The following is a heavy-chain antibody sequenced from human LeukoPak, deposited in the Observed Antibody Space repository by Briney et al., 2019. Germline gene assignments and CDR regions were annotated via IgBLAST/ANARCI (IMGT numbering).Heavy chain of an antibody. CDR1: RFSFRNYA. CDR2: IDNYGDGT. D-gene: IGHD2-15*01. CDR3: VKVDSRDY. Sequence: GGSLRLSCSASRFSFRNYAMHWVRQAPGKGLEYVSAIDNYGDGTYYADSVKGRFTFSRDISKNTLYLQMSSLRAEDTAVYYCVKVDSRDYWGQGTLVIVSS. V-gene: IGHV3-64D*06. J-gene: IGHJ4*02.